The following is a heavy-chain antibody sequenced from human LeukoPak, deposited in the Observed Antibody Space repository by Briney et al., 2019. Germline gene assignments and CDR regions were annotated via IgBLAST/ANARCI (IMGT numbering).Heavy chain of an antibody. CDR2: IYSGGST. V-gene: IGHV3-53*01. J-gene: IGHJ3*02. CDR3: ARVVVITGDAFDI. Sequence: PGGSLRLSCAASGFSVSSNYMSWVRQAPGKGLEWVSVIYSGGSTYYADSVKGRFTISRDNSKNTLYLQMNSLRAEDTAVYYCARVVVITGDAFDIWGQGTMLTVSS. D-gene: IGHD3-22*01. CDR1: GFSVSSNY.